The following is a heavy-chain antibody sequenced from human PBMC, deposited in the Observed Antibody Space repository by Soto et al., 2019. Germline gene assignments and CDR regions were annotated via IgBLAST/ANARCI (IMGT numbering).Heavy chain of an antibody. J-gene: IGHJ4*02. CDR1: GGSIYRSGYY. CDR2: IDYNGVT. CDR3: GKVLVGATGHTDSDS. D-gene: IGHD2-15*01. Sequence: SETLSLTCTVSGGSIYRSGYYWGWIRQPPGRGLEWIGNIDYNGVTYSNPSLKSRVTISRDTSKNQFSPKLTSVTAADTALYYCGKVLVGATGHTDSDSWGPGTLVTVSS. V-gene: IGHV4-39*01.